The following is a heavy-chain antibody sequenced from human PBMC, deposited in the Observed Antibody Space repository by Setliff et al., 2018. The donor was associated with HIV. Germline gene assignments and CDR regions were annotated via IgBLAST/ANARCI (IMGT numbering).Heavy chain of an antibody. Sequence: ASVKVSCKASGYTFTSYAMNWVRQAPGQGLEWMGWINTNTGNPMYPQDFTGRFVFSLDTSVSTAYLQISSLQAEDTAVYYCTREVLRFDYWGQGTLVTVSS. CDR1: GYTFTSYA. CDR2: INTNTGNP. J-gene: IGHJ4*02. CDR3: TREVLRFDY. D-gene: IGHD4-17*01. V-gene: IGHV7-4-1*02.